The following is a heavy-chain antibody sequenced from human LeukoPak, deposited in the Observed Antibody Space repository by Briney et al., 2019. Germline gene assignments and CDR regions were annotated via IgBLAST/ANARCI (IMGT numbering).Heavy chain of an antibody. V-gene: IGHV3-23*01. CDR2: ISGSGGST. CDR1: GFTFSSYG. J-gene: IGHJ4*02. CDR3: ALVVPAPNYFDY. D-gene: IGHD2-2*01. Sequence: GGSLRLSCAASGFTFSSYGMSWVRQAPGKGLEWVSAISGSGGSTYYTDSVKGRFTISRDNSKNTLYLQMNSLRAEDTAVYYCALVVPAPNYFDYWGQGTLVTVSS.